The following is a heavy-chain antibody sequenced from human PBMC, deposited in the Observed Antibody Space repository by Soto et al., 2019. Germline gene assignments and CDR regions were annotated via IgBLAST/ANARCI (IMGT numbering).Heavy chain of an antibody. V-gene: IGHV1-46*01. J-gene: IGHJ4*02. CDR2: INPSGGST. CDR3: ARDRIYDFWSGYRRPLYYFDY. Sequence: ASVKVSCKASGYTFTSYYMHWVRQAPGQGLEWMGIINPSGGSTSYAQKFQGRVTMTRDTSTSTVYMELSSLRSEDTAVYYCARDRIYDFWSGYRRPLYYFDYWGQGTLVTVSS. D-gene: IGHD3-3*01. CDR1: GYTFTSYY.